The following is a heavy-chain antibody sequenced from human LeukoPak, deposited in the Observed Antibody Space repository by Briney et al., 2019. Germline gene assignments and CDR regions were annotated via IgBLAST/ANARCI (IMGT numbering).Heavy chain of an antibody. V-gene: IGHV3-21*01. CDR1: GFTFSSYS. D-gene: IGHD1-26*01. Sequence: GGSLRLSCAASGFTFSSYSMNWVRQAPGKGLEWVSSISSSSSYIYYADSVKGRFTISRDNAKNSLYLQMNSLRAEDTAVYYCARDPRSSTTRLRDYWGQGTLVTVSS. CDR3: ARDPRSSTTRLRDY. CDR2: ISSSSSYI. J-gene: IGHJ4*02.